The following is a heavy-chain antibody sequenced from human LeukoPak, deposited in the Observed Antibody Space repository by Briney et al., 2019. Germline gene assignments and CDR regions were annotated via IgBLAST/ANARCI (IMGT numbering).Heavy chain of an antibody. Sequence: SETLSLTCTVSGGSISSYYWSWIRQPPGKGLEWIGYIYYSGSTKNNPSLKSRVSISVDTSKNQFSLKLSSVTAADTAVYYCARTVSTVTMLYPFDHWGQGTLVTVSS. J-gene: IGHJ4*02. V-gene: IGHV4-59*01. CDR1: GGSISSYY. CDR2: IYYSGST. CDR3: ARTVSTVTMLYPFDH. D-gene: IGHD4-17*01.